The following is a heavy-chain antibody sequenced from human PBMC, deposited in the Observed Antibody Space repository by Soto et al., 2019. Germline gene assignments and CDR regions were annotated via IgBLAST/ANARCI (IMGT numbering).Heavy chain of an antibody. CDR3: AGLDSWSYPAVDY. CDR1: GYTFTSYY. Sequence: APVKVSCKASGYTFTSYYMHWVRQAPGQGLEWMGIINPSGGSTSYAQKFQGRVTMTRDTSISTAYLQWSSLKASDTAMYYCAGLDSWSYPAVDYWGQGTLVTVSS. J-gene: IGHJ4*02. CDR2: INPSGGST. V-gene: IGHV1-46*01. D-gene: IGHD1-26*01.